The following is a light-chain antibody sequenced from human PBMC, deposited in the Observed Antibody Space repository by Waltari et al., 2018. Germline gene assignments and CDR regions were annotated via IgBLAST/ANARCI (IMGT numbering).Light chain of an antibody. CDR3: QQYNNWPRT. J-gene: IGKJ1*01. CDR2: GAS. Sequence: ILLPHSPSTLSVSPAACAPLSCRASQSVSSKLAWYQQKPGQAPRLLIYGASTMATGIPARFSGSGSGTEFTLTISSLQSEDFAGYYCQQYNNWPRTFGQGTKVEIK. CDR1: QSVSSK. V-gene: IGKV3-15*01.